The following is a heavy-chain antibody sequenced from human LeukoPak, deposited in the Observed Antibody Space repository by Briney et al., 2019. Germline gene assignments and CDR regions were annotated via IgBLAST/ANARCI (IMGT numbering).Heavy chain of an antibody. CDR3: ARDPSGYSGYERYYFDY. J-gene: IGHJ4*02. D-gene: IGHD5-12*01. CDR1: GFTFSSYA. Sequence: PGRSLRLSCAASGFTFSSYAMHWVRQAPGKGLEWVAVISYDGSNKYYADSVKGRFTISRDNSKNTLYLQMNSLRAEDTAVYYCARDPSGYSGYERYYFDYWGQGTLVTVSS. V-gene: IGHV3-30-3*01. CDR2: ISYDGSNK.